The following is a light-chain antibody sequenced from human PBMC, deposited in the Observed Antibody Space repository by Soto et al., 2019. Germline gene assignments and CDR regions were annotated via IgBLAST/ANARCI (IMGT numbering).Light chain of an antibody. CDR1: HSVSSY. Sequence: EIVLTQSPATLSLSPGERATLSCRASHSVSSYLAWYQQKPDQAPRLLIYDASNRATGIPARFSGSGSGTDFSLTISRLEPEDFALYYCQHYVERSPITFGQGTR. J-gene: IGKJ5*01. CDR2: DAS. CDR3: QHYVERSPIT. V-gene: IGKV3-11*01.